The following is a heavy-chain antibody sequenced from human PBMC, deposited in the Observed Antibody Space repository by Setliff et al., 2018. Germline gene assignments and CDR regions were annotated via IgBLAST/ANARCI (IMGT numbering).Heavy chain of an antibody. CDR2: IYGTGSA. J-gene: IGHJ4*02. Sequence: PSETLSLTCTVSGDSISSRTYYWSWIRQPAERGLEWIGHIYGTGSAYYNPSLKSRVTISVDTSKNQFSLKLSSVTAADRAVYYCARDGTYRYFDYWGQGALVTVS. CDR3: ARDGTYRYFDY. CDR1: GDSISSRTYY. V-gene: IGHV4-61*09. D-gene: IGHD1-26*01.